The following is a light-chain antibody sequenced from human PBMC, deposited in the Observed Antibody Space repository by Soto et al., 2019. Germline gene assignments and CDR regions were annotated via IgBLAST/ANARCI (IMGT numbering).Light chain of an antibody. Sequence: QSALTQPASVSGSPGQSITISCTGTSSDVGGYTYVSWYQQRPGKAPKLIIFEVVNRPSGVSNRFSGSKSGNTASLTISGLPAEDGADHYCSSYTSGNTFVFGPGTKLTVL. J-gene: IGLJ1*01. CDR1: SSDVGGYTY. CDR3: SSYTSGNTFV. V-gene: IGLV2-14*01. CDR2: EVV.